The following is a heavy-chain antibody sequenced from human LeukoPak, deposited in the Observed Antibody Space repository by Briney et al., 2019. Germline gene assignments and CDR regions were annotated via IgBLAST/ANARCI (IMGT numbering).Heavy chain of an antibody. D-gene: IGHD5-18*01. CDR2: ISSSGSTM. CDR3: ATTQYSYGYGYYFDY. CDR1: GFNLGTYS. Sequence: GGSLRLSCAASGFNLGTYSMNWVRQAPGKGLEWVSYISSSGSTMYYADSVKGRFTISRDNSKNTLYLQMNSLRAEDTAVYYCATTQYSYGYGYYFDYWGQGTLVTVSS. V-gene: IGHV3-48*01. J-gene: IGHJ4*02.